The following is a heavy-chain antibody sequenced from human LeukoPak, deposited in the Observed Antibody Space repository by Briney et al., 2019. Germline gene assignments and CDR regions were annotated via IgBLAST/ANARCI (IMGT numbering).Heavy chain of an antibody. Sequence: PSETLSLTCTVSGGSISSYYWSWIRQPPGKGLEWIGYIYYSGSTNYNPSLKSRVTISVNTSKNQFSLKLSSVTAADTAVYYCARNAGSGPPVWGQGTMVTVSS. CDR1: GGSISSYY. J-gene: IGHJ3*01. V-gene: IGHV4-59*01. CDR2: IYYSGST. CDR3: ARNAGSGPPV. D-gene: IGHD5-12*01.